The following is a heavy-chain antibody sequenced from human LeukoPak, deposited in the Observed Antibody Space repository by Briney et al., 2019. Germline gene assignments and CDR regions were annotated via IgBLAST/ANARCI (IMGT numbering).Heavy chain of an antibody. V-gene: IGHV4-59*01. J-gene: IGHJ4*02. CDR1: GGSISSYY. Sequence: SETLSLTCTVSGGSISSYYWSWIRQPPGKGLEWIGYIYYSGSTNYNPSLKSRVTISVDTSKNQFSLKLSSVTAADTVVYYCARDTAMVYFDYWGQGTLVTVSS. CDR2: IYYSGST. CDR3: ARDTAMVYFDY. D-gene: IGHD5-18*01.